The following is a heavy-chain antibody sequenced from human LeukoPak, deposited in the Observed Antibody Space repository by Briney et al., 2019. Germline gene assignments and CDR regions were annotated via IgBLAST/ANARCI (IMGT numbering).Heavy chain of an antibody. CDR3: ARGPSHYDFWSGYYTLTPYYYYYYMDV. D-gene: IGHD3-3*01. CDR1: GYTFTSYD. Sequence: ASVKVSCKASGYTFTSYDINWVRQATGQGLEWMGWMNPNSGNTGYAQKFQGRVTITRNTSISTAYMELSSLRSEDTAVYYCARGPSHYDFWSGYYTLTPYYYYYYMDVWGKGTTVTVSS. V-gene: IGHV1-8*03. CDR2: MNPNSGNT. J-gene: IGHJ6*03.